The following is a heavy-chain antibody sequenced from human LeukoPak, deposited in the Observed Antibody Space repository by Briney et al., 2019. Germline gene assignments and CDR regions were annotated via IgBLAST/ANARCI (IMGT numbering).Heavy chain of an antibody. J-gene: IGHJ6*03. V-gene: IGHV4-31*03. Sequence: SETLSLTCTVSGGSISSGGYYWSWIRQHPGKGLEWIGYIYYSGSTYSNPSLKSRVTISVDTSKDQFSLNLSSVTAADTAVYYCARGPIYYYMDVWGRGTTVTVSS. CDR2: IYYSGST. CDR1: GGSISSGGYY. CDR3: ARGPIYYYMDV.